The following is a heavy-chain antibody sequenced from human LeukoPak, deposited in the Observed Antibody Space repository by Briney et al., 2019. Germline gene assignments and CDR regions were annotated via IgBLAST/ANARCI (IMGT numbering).Heavy chain of an antibody. V-gene: IGHV3-7*01. CDR3: ARQLGEWRGRAFDY. CDR2: IKQDGSEK. J-gene: IGHJ4*02. CDR1: GFTFSSYW. Sequence: GGSLRLSCAASGFTFSSYWMSWVRQAPGKGLEWVANIKQDGSEKYYVDSVKGRFTISRDNAKNSLYLQMNSLRAEDTAVYYCARQLGEWRGRAFDYWGQGTLVTVSS. D-gene: IGHD3-16*01.